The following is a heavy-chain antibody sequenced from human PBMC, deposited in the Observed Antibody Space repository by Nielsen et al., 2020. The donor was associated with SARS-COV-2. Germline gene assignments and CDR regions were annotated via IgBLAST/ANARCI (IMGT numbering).Heavy chain of an antibody. Sequence: SETLSLTCAVYGGSFSGYYWSWIRQPPGKGLEWIGEINHSGSTNYNPSLKGRVTISVDTSKNQFSLKLSSVTAADTAVYYCARISQWGASFDIWGQGTMVTVSS. CDR1: GGSFSGYY. CDR3: ARISQWGASFDI. J-gene: IGHJ3*02. D-gene: IGHD1-26*01. V-gene: IGHV4-34*01. CDR2: INHSGST.